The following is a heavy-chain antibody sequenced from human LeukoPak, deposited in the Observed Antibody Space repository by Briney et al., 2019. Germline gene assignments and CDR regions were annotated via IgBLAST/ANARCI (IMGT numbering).Heavy chain of an antibody. CDR2: IIPIFGTA. J-gene: IGHJ4*02. CDR1: GYTFTSYD. Sequence: SVKVSCKASGYTFTSYDINWVRQATGQGLEWMGGIIPIFGTANYAQKFQGRVTITADESTSTAYMELSSLRSEDTAVYYCASAPSTVGATAADYWGQGTLVTVSS. CDR3: ASAPSTVGATAADY. D-gene: IGHD1-26*01. V-gene: IGHV1-69*13.